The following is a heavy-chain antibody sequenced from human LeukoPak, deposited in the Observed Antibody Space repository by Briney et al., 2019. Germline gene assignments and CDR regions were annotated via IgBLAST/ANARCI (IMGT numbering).Heavy chain of an antibody. J-gene: IGHJ4*02. CDR2: ISGSGGST. D-gene: IGHD4-17*01. Sequence: AGGSLRLSCAASGFTFSSYAMSWVRQAPGKGLEWVSAISGSGGSTYYADSVKGRFTISRDNSKNTLYLQMNSLRAEDTAVYYRARDDSEQGDYGVFDYWGQGTLVTVSS. CDR3: ARDDSEQGDYGVFDY. CDR1: GFTFSSYA. V-gene: IGHV3-23*01.